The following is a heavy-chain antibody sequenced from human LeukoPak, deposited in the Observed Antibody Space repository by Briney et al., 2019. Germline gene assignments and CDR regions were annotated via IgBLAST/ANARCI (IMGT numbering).Heavy chain of an antibody. CDR1: GFTFSSYA. CDR2: ISGSGGST. Sequence: GGSLRLSCAASGFTFSSYAMSWVRQAPGKGLEWVSAISGSGGSTYYAESVKGRFTISRDNSKSTLYLQVNSLRAEDTALYYCAKDVLGDFWTGYHYYFDYWGQGALVTVSS. D-gene: IGHD3/OR15-3a*01. CDR3: AKDVLGDFWTGYHYYFDY. J-gene: IGHJ4*02. V-gene: IGHV3-23*01.